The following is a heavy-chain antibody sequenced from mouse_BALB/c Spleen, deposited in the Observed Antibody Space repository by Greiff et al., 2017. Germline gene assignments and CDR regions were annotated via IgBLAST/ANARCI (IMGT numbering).Heavy chain of an antibody. CDR2: ISSGGST. CDR1: GFTFSSYA. Sequence: EVKVVESGGGLVKPGGSLKLSCAASGFTFSSYAMSWVRQTPEKRLEWVASISSGGSTYYPDSVKGRFTISRDNARNILYLQMSSLRSEDTAMYYCAMDHYYGSLYAMDYWGQGTSVPSPQ. D-gene: IGHD1-1*01. V-gene: IGHV5-6-5*01. CDR3: AMDHYYGSLYAMDY. J-gene: IGHJ4*01.